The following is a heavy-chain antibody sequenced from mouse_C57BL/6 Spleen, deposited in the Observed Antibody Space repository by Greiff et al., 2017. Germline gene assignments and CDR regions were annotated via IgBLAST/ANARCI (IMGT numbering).Heavy chain of an antibody. J-gene: IGHJ3*01. V-gene: IGHV5-9*01. CDR2: ISGGGGNT. CDR3: ARKGYSNYEAWFAY. Sequence: DVKLVESGGGLVKPGGSLKLSCAASGFTFSSYTMSWVRQTPEKRLEWVATISGGGGNTYYPDSVKGRFTISRDNAKNTLYLQMSSLRSEDTALYYCARKGYSNYEAWFAYWGQGTLVTVSA. CDR1: GFTFSSYT. D-gene: IGHD2-5*01.